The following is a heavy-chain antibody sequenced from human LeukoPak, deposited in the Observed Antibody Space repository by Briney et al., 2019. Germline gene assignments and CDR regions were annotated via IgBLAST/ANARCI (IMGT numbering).Heavy chain of an antibody. D-gene: IGHD2-2*03. Sequence: SETLSLTCAVYGGSFSGYYWSWIRQPPGKGLEWIGEINHSGSTNYNPSLKSRVTISVDTSKNQFSLKLSSVTAADTAVYYCARGYRFGPLGYCSSTSCYSWFDPWGQGTLVTVSS. J-gene: IGHJ5*02. CDR1: GGSFSGYY. CDR2: INHSGST. CDR3: ARGYRFGPLGYCSSTSCYSWFDP. V-gene: IGHV4-34*01.